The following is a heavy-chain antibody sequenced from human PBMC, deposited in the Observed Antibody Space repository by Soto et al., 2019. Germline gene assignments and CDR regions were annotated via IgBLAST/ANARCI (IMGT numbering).Heavy chain of an antibody. CDR2: ISPYTGNT. V-gene: IGHV1-18*01. CDR1: GYIFVNYG. Sequence: QVPLVQSGDEVKKPGASVKVSCKASGYIFVNYGIAWVRQAPGQGLEWLGWISPYTGNTHSATKVQARLTMTTDTSTSTAYMDLGSLTSDDTAVYYCVMVDNYVTPTPQDVWGQGTTVTVSS. D-gene: IGHD3-16*01. J-gene: IGHJ6*02. CDR3: VMVDNYVTPTPQDV.